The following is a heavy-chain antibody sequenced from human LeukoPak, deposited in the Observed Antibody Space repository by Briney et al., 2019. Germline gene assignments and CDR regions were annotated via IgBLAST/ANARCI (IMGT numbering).Heavy chain of an antibody. CDR3: ARSRGHYGDYLKRPRFGTLGY. J-gene: IGHJ4*02. V-gene: IGHV4-34*01. Sequence: SETLCLTCAVYGGSFSGYYWSWIRQPPGKGLEWIGEINHSGSTNYNPSLKSRVTISVDTSKNQFSLKLSSVTAADTAVYYCARSRGHYGDYLKRPRFGTLGYWGQGTLVTVSS. CDR2: INHSGST. D-gene: IGHD4-17*01. CDR1: GGSFSGYY.